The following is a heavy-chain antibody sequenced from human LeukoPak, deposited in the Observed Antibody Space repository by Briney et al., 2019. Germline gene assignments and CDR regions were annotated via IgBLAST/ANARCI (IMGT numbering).Heavy chain of an antibody. J-gene: IGHJ4*02. V-gene: IGHV4-39*07. D-gene: IGHD4-11*01. CDR1: GGSITITNYY. CDR3: ARVSYSKGTAFDY. Sequence: PSETLSLTCTVSGGSITITNYYWGWIRQPPGKGLEWIGEINHSGSTNYNPSLKSRVTISVDTSKNQFSLKLSSVTAADTAVYYCARVSYSKGTAFDYWGQGTLVTVSS. CDR2: INHSGST.